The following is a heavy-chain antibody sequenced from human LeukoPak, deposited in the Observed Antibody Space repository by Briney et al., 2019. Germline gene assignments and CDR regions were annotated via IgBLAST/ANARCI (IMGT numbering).Heavy chain of an antibody. J-gene: IGHJ4*02. V-gene: IGHV3-48*01. Sequence: GGSLRLSCAASGFTFSSYSMNWVRQAPGKGLEWVSYISSSSTIYYADSVKGRFTISRDNAKNSLYLQMNSLRAEDTAVYYCARDRSSGYYGSFDFWGQGTLVTVSS. D-gene: IGHD3-10*01. CDR3: ARDRSSGYYGSFDF. CDR2: ISSSSTI. CDR1: GFTFSSYS.